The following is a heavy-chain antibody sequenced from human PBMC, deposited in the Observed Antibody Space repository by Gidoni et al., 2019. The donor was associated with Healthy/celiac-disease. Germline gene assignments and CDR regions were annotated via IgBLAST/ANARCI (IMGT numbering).Heavy chain of an antibody. Sequence: QVQLVQSGAEVKKPGSSVKVSCKASGGTFSSYAISWVRQAPGQGLEWMGGIIPICGTANYAQKFQGRVTITADESTSTAYMELSSLRSEDTAVYYCARGDSSGWAPHYYYYGMDVWGQGTTVTVSS. CDR2: IIPICGTA. D-gene: IGHD6-19*01. CDR1: GGTFSSYA. J-gene: IGHJ6*02. CDR3: ARGDSSGWAPHYYYYGMDV. V-gene: IGHV1-69*01.